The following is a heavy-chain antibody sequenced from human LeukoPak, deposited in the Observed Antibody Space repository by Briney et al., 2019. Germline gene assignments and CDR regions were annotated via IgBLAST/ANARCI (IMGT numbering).Heavy chain of an antibody. V-gene: IGHV3-21*01. CDR3: ARGARGNYYYYYYMDV. CDR2: ISSITRYI. J-gene: IGHJ6*03. Sequence: GGSLRLSCAASGFTFSRYTMNWVRQAPGKGLEWVSSISSITRYIYYADSVKGRFTISRDNARNSLYLQMNSLRAEDTAVYYCARGARGNYYYYYYMDVWGKGTTVTISS. CDR1: GFTFSRYT.